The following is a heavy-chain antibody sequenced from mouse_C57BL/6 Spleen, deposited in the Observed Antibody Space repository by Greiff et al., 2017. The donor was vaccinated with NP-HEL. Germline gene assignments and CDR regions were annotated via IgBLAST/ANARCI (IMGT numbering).Heavy chain of an antibody. CDR3: ARMASSSGYVAY. D-gene: IGHD3-2*02. J-gene: IGHJ3*01. CDR1: GYTFTSYW. Sequence: QVQLQQPGAELVMPGASVKLSCKASGYTFTSYWMHWVKQRPGQGLEWIGEIDPSDSYTNYNQRFKGKSTLTVDKSSSTAYMQLSSLTSEDSAVYYCARMASSSGYVAYWGQGTLVTVSA. V-gene: IGHV1-69*01. CDR2: IDPSDSYT.